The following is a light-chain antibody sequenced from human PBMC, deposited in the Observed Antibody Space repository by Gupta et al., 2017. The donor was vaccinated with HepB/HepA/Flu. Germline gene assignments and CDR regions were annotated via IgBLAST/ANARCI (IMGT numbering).Light chain of an antibody. CDR2: WAS. J-gene: IGKJ2*02. CDR1: QSLLYSTNNKNY. Sequence: DIMMTQSPDPLAVSLGARATINCKSSQSLLYSTNNKNYLAWYQQKPGQPPKLLIYWASTRESGVPDRFSGSGSGTDFTLTISSLQAEDVAVYYCQQYYSTPCTFGQGTKLEIK. V-gene: IGKV4-1*01. CDR3: QQYYSTPCT.